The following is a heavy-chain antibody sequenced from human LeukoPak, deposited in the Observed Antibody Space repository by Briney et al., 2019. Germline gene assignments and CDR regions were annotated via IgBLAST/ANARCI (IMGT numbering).Heavy chain of an antibody. CDR2: IKFDGSST. J-gene: IGHJ5*02. V-gene: IGHV3-74*01. CDR3: ARTDWFDP. Sequence: PGGSLRLSCATSGFTFSSYWMHWVRQAPGKGLVWVSRIKFDGSSTSYADSVEGRFTISRDNAKNTLYLQMNSLRAEDTAVYYCARTDWFDPWGQGTLVTVSS. CDR1: GFTFSSYW.